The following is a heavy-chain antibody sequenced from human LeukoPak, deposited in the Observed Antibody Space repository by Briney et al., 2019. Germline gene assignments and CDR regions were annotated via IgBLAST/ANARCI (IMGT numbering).Heavy chain of an antibody. CDR3: ARVGDTSGYFYYFDS. V-gene: IGHV4-59*08. J-gene: IGHJ4*02. CDR1: GGSLSNFY. D-gene: IGHD2-2*03. Sequence: PSETLSLTCVVSGGSLSNFYWSRVRQPPGKGLEWLGYISYGGGATYNTTLKRRLSMSMDPSKNQFSLRLSSVTVADTALYYCARVGDTSGYFYYFDSWGQGTLVTVSS. CDR2: ISYGGGA.